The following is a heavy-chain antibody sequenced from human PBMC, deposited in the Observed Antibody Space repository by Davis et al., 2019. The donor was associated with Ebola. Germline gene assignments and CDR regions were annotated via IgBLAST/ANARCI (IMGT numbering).Heavy chain of an antibody. J-gene: IGHJ6*02. CDR1: GFTFSSYA. CDR2: ISGSGGST. D-gene: IGHD6-6*01. CDR3: AKVGLGSSSSRSQGYYYYGMDV. V-gene: IGHV3-23*01. Sequence: PGGSLRLSCAASGFTFSSYAMSWVRQAPGKGLEWVSAISGSGGSTYYADSVKGRFTISRDNSKNTLYLQMNSLRAEDTAVYYCAKVGLGSSSSRSQGYYYYGMDVWGQGTTVTVSS.